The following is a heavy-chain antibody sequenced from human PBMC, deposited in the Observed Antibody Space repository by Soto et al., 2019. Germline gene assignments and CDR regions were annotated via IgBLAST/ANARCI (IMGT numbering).Heavy chain of an antibody. CDR3: AKDRLIVVVPAAIRLGVVSWFDH. CDR1: GFTFSSYA. CDR2: ISGSGGST. D-gene: IGHD2-2*02. V-gene: IGHV3-23*01. J-gene: IGHJ5*02. Sequence: GGSLRLSCAASGFTFSSYAMSWVRQAPGKGLEWVSAISGSGGSTYYADSVKGRFTISRDNSKNTLYLQMNSLRAEDTAVYYCAKDRLIVVVPAAIRLGVVSWFDHWGQGTLVTVSS.